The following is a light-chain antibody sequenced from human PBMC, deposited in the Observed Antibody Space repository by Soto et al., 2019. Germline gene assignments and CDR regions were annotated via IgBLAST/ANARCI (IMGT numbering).Light chain of an antibody. CDR3: MQALQTPT. CDR2: LGS. J-gene: IGKJ1*01. V-gene: IGKV2-28*01. Sequence: DIVMTQSPLSLPVTPGEPASISCRSSQSLLHSNGYNYLDWYLQKPGQSPQLLIYLGSNRASGVPDRFSGSGSGTDFTLKISRVEAEDVGYYYCMQALQTPTFGQGTKVEFK. CDR1: QSLLHSNGYNY.